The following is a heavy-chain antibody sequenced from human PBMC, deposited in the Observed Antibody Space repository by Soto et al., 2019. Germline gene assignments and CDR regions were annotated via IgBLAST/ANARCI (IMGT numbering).Heavy chain of an antibody. CDR1: GGTFSSYA. V-gene: IGHV1-69*13. D-gene: IGHD6-13*01. Sequence: SVKVSCKASGGTFSSYAISWVRQAPGQGLEWMGGIIPVFGTANYAQKFQGGVTITADESTSTAYMELSSLRSEDTAVYYCARGKSAAGTGTAFDYWGQGTLVTVSS. CDR3: ARGKSAAGTGTAFDY. CDR2: IIPVFGTA. J-gene: IGHJ4*02.